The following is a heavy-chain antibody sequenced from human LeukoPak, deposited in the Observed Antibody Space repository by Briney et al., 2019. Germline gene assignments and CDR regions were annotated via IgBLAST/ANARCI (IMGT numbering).Heavy chain of an antibody. J-gene: IGHJ1*01. D-gene: IGHD5-24*01. CDR3: AMGVEMATHFQH. CDR2: IYYSGST. V-gene: IGHV4-59*01. CDR1: GGSISSYY. Sequence: EPSETLSLTCTVSGGSISSYYWSWIRQPPGKGLEWIGYIYYSGSTNYNPSLKSRVTFSVDTSKNQFSLKLSSVTAADTAVYYCAMGVEMATHFQHWGQGTLVTVSS.